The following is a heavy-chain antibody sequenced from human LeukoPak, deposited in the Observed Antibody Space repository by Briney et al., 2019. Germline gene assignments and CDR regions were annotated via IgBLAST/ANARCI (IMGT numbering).Heavy chain of an antibody. V-gene: IGHV3-21*01. CDR1: GGSISRSNW. CDR2: ISTRGSYI. CDR3: ARGAERYSSITNWFDP. J-gene: IGHJ5*02. Sequence: PSETLSLTCAVSGGSISRSNWWSWVRQAPGKGLEWVSCISTRGSYIYYADSVKGRFTISRDNARNSVYLQMNSLRVEDTAVYYCARGAERYSSITNWFDPWGQGTLVTVSS. D-gene: IGHD6-13*01.